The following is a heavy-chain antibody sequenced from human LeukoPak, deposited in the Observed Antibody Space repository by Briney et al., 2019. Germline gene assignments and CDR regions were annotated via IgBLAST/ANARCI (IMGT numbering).Heavy chain of an antibody. CDR2: INHSGST. D-gene: IGHD2-2*01. Sequence: PSETLSLTCAVYGGSFSGYYWSWIRQPPGKGLEWIGEINHSGSTNYNPSLKSRVTISVDTSKNQFSLKLSSVTAADTAVYYCATARAYCSSTSCYGRPVDYWGQGTLVTVSS. V-gene: IGHV4-34*01. CDR1: GGSFSGYY. J-gene: IGHJ4*02. CDR3: ATARAYCSSTSCYGRPVDY.